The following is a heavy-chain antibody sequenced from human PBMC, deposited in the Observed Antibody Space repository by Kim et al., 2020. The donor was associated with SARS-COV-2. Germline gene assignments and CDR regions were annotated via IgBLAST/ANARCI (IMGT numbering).Heavy chain of an antibody. CDR3: ARHGYCSGGICRYYYYALDF. CDR2: VNPHKVKT. D-gene: IGHD2-15*01. CDR1: GYTFTDYG. J-gene: IGHJ6*02. V-gene: IGHV1-18*01. Sequence: ASVKVSCKAGGYTFTDYGIGWVRQAPGQGREWIGWVNPHKVKTTYGQECQGRVTMNTDTSTTTAYMELGGLTSADTAVYYCARHGYCSGGICRYYYYALDFWGQGTAVPGSS.